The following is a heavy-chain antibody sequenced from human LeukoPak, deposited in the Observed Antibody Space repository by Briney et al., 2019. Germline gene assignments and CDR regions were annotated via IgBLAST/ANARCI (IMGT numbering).Heavy chain of an antibody. CDR1: GGSISSYY. D-gene: IGHD6-19*01. J-gene: IGHJ3*02. CDR2: IYYSGST. Sequence: SETLSLTCTVSGGSISSYYWSWIRQPPGKGLEWIGYIYYSGSTNYNPSLKSRVTISVGTSKNQFSLKLSSVTAADTAVYYCARVAAPDAFDIWGQGTMVTVSS. CDR3: ARVAAPDAFDI. V-gene: IGHV4-59*01.